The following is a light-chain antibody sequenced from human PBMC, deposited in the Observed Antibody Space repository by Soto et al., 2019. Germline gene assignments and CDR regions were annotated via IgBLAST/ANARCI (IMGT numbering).Light chain of an antibody. CDR1: QSLGGN. J-gene: IGKJ5*01. CDR2: RAS. CDR3: QQYNNWPFS. V-gene: IGKV3-15*01. Sequence: EIVMTQSPATLAVSPGDTATLSCRASQSLGGNLAWYQQKPGQAPRLLIFRASSRAKGVPARFSASGSETDFTLTISGLQSGDSAVYFCQQYNNWPFSFGQGTRLEIK.